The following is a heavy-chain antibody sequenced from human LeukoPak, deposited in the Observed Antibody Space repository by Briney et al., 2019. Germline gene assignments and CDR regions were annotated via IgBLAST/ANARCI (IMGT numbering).Heavy chain of an antibody. V-gene: IGHV5-51*01. CDR2: TYHGGSDT. J-gene: IGHJ3*01. CDR1: GYKFTSYW. Sequence: ESLKISCQASGYKFTSYWIGWVRQKPGKGLEWMGITYHGGSDTRYSPSFEGQVTMSADKSISTAYMELSRLGSDDTAVYYCARGSSLSGSKLASDFWGQGTMVTVSS. D-gene: IGHD1-26*01. CDR3: ARGSSLSGSKLASDF.